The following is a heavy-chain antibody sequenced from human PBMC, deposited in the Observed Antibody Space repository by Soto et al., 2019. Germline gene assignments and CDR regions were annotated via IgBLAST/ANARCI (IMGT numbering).Heavy chain of an antibody. J-gene: IGHJ5*02. CDR2: IYYSGRT. D-gene: IGHD6-13*01. CDR3: ARDNRLGIAP. Sequence: QVQLQESGPGLVKPSQTLSLTCTVSGGSISTATYYWSWIRQHPGKGLEWIGDIYYSGRTYYNPALKSRVTISVDTSKNRFSRKLSSVTAADTAVYYCARDNRLGIAPWGQGTLVTVSS. CDR1: GGSISTATYY. V-gene: IGHV4-31*03.